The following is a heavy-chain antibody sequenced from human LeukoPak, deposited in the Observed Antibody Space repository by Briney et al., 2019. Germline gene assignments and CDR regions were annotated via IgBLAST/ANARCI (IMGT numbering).Heavy chain of an antibody. J-gene: IGHJ6*04. D-gene: IGHD2-2*01. CDR3: ASARTTAFMDV. CDR2: IYTSGST. CDR1: GGSISSDY. V-gene: IGHV4-4*07. Sequence: SETLSLTCTVSGGSISSDYCSWIRQPAGKGLEWIGRIYTSGSTNYNPSLKSRVTMSVDTSKNQFSLKLSSETAADTAVYYCASARTTAFMDVWGKGTTVTVSS.